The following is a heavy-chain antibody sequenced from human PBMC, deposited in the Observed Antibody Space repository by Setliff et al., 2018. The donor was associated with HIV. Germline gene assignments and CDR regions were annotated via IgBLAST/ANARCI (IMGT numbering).Heavy chain of an antibody. Sequence: SETLSLTCTVSGGSFSTYYWSWIRQPAGEGLEYIGRVHSTGTTIYNPSLKSRVTISVDTSKNQFSLKLSSVTAADTAMYYCARVALLRYPEAFDIWGQGTMVTVSS. J-gene: IGHJ3*02. CDR1: GGSFSTYY. CDR3: ARVALLRYPEAFDI. V-gene: IGHV4-4*07. D-gene: IGHD3-9*01. CDR2: VHSTGTT.